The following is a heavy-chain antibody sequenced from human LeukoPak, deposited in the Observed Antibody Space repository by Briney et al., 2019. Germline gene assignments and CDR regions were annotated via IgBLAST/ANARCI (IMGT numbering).Heavy chain of an antibody. CDR1: GFTFSAYT. J-gene: IGHJ4*02. Sequence: PGGSLRLSCAASGFTFSAYTMNWVRQAPGKGLEWVSSISSSSTYIYYADSVKGRFTISRDNAKNSLYLQVTSLRAEDTAVYYCARELGGYYDYWGQGTLVTVSS. D-gene: IGHD3-22*01. CDR3: ARELGGYYDY. CDR2: ISSSSTYI. V-gene: IGHV3-21*01.